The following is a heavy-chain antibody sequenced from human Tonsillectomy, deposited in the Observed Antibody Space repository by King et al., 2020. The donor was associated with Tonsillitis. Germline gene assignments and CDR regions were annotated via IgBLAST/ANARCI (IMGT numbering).Heavy chain of an antibody. V-gene: IGHV3-15*01. Sequence: VQLVESGGGLVKPGGSLRLSCAGSGVTLSNVWMNWVRQAPGKGLEWIGQIKTKNGAAATDLAASVKGRFVISRDDSQNRVYLQMSSLRIEDTALYYCTDPTNDQYSDLWGRGTLVTVSS. CDR2: IKTKNGAAAT. J-gene: IGHJ2*01. D-gene: IGHD2/OR15-2a*01. CDR3: TDPTNDQYSDL. CDR1: GVTLSNVW.